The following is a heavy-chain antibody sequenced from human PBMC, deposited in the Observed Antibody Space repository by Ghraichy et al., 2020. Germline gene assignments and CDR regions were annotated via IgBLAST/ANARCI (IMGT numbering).Heavy chain of an antibody. CDR3: AKDLEIVLMVYAQEDPRA. D-gene: IGHD2-8*01. CDR2: ISGSGGST. Sequence: GGSLRLSCAASGFTFSSYAMSWVRQAPGKGLEWVSAISGSGGSTYYADSVKGRFTISRDNSKNTLYLQMNSLRAEDTAVYYCAKDLEIVLMVYAQEDPRAWGQGTLVTVSS. J-gene: IGHJ4*02. V-gene: IGHV3-23*01. CDR1: GFTFSSYA.